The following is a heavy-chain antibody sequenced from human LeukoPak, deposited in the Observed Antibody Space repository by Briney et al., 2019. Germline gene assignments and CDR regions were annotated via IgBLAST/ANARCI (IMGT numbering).Heavy chain of an antibody. Sequence: PSETLSLTCAVYGGSFSGYYWSWIRQPAGKGLEWIGRIYTSGSTNYNPSLKSRVTMSVDTSKNQFSLKLSSVTAADTAVYYCARYGTCSSTSCTTKANYYYGMDVWGQGTTVTVSS. D-gene: IGHD2-2*01. CDR3: ARYGTCSSTSCTTKANYYYGMDV. CDR1: GGSFSGYY. V-gene: IGHV4-59*10. J-gene: IGHJ6*02. CDR2: IYTSGST.